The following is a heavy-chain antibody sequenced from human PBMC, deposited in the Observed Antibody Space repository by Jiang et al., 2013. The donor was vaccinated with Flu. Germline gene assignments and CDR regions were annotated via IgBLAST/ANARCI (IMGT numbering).Heavy chain of an antibody. V-gene: IGHV3-43*01. CDR2: ISWDGRAT. J-gene: IGHJ4*02. D-gene: IGHD1-26*01. CDR1: GFTFDDYT. CDR3: AKSLTRVSYYYFDH. Sequence: QLVESGGVVVQPGGSLRLSCAASGFTFDDYTMHWVRQAPGKGLEWVSLISWDGRATSYADSVKGRFTISRDKSSNSLYLQMNSLRTEDTALYYCAKSLTRVSYYYFDHWGQGTLVTVSS.